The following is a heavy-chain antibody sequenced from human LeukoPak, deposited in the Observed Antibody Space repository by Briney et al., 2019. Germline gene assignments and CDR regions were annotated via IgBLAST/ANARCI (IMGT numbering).Heavy chain of an antibody. V-gene: IGHV4-59*01. J-gene: IGHJ2*01. CDR3: AREGRYWYFDL. Sequence: PSETLSPTCTVSGGSISSYYWSWIRQPPGKGLEWIGYIYYSGSTNYNPSLKSRVTISVDTSKNQFSLKLSSVTAADTAVYYCAREGRYWYFDLWGRGTLVTVSS. CDR1: GGSISSYY. CDR2: IYYSGST.